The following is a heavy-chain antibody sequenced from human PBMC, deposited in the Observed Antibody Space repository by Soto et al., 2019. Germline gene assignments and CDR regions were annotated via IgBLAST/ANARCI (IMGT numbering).Heavy chain of an antibody. CDR2: ISSSSSTI. D-gene: IGHD5-12*01. Sequence: PGGSLSLSCAASGFTFSSYSMNWVRQAPGKGLEWVSYISSSSSTIYYADSVKGRFTISRDNAKNSLYLQMNSLRAEDTAVYYCARDLYLSGYDSVYFDYWGQGTLVTVSS. V-gene: IGHV3-48*01. CDR3: ARDLYLSGYDSVYFDY. CDR1: GFTFSSYS. J-gene: IGHJ4*02.